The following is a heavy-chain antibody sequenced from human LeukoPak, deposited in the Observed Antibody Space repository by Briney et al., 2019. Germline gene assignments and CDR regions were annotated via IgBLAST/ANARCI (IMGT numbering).Heavy chain of an antibody. CDR2: NFHSVTT. CDR3: ATYSDITGSFDY. Sequence: SETLSLTCTVSGGSISSYYSSWIRQPPGKGREWIGYNFHSVTTNYNPSLQSRVFISVETFKNQFSLDLTSVTAADTAVYYCATYSDITGSFDYWGQGTLVTVSS. CDR1: GGSISSYY. V-gene: IGHV4-59*01. D-gene: IGHD3-22*01. J-gene: IGHJ4*02.